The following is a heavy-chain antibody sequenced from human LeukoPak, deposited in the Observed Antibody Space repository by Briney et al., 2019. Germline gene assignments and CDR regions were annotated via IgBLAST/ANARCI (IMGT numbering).Heavy chain of an antibody. CDR2: INHSGST. V-gene: IGHV4-34*01. J-gene: IGHJ4*02. D-gene: IGHD6-19*01. CDR1: GGSFSGYY. CDR3: ARSWSSGWEYYFDY. Sequence: SETLSLTCAVYGGSFSGYYWSWIRQPPGKGLEWIGEINHSGSTNYNPSLKSRVTISVDTSKNQFSLKLSSVTAADTAVYYCARSWSSGWEYYFDYWGQGTLVTVSS.